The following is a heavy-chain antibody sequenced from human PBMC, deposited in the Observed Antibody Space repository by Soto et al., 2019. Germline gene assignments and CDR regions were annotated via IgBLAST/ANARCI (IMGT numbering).Heavy chain of an antibody. D-gene: IGHD3-10*02. CDR2: IYSGGST. J-gene: IGHJ4*02. CDR3: ARQMFGELLPEGADY. Sequence: EVQLVESGGGLVQPGGSLRLSCTASGFTVSSNYMSWVRQAPGKGLEWVSVIYSGGSTYYADSVKGRFTISRDNSKNTLYLPMNRLRAEDTAVYYCARQMFGELLPEGADYWGQGTLVTVSS. V-gene: IGHV3-66*04. CDR1: GFTVSSNY.